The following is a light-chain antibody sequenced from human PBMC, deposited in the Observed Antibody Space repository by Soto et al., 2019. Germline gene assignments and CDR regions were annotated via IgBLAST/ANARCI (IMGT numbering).Light chain of an antibody. CDR2: DVS. CDR1: QSISTW. CDR3: QQYNAN. V-gene: IGKV1-5*01. J-gene: IGKJ3*01. Sequence: DIQMTQSPSTLSASIGDRVTITCRASQSISTWLAWYQQRPGKAPHLLIYDVSTLAGGVPSRFSGSGSGTEFTLTISSLQPDDFATYYCQQYNANFGPGTKVDIK.